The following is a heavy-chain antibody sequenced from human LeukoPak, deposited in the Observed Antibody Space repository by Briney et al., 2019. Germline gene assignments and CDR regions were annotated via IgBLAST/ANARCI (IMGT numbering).Heavy chain of an antibody. CDR2: VHLDGRT. D-gene: IGHD3-3*01. CDR1: GGSFSGYY. CDR3: AREGGFYRPLDY. V-gene: IGHV4-34*10. J-gene: IGHJ4*02. Sequence: PSETLSLTCAVYGGSFSGYYWSWIRQPPGKGLEWIGEVHLDGRTNYNPSLKSRLIMSVDLPENHISLKLTSVTAADTAVYYCAREGGFYRPLDYSGQGTLVTVSS.